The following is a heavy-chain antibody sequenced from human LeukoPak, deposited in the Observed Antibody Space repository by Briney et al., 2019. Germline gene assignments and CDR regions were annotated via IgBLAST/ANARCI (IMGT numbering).Heavy chain of an antibody. D-gene: IGHD2-2*02. CDR2: IYYSGST. CDR1: GYSISSGYY. Sequence: SETLSLTCTVSGYSISSGYYWGWIRQPPGKGLEWIGSIYYSGSTYYNPSLKSRVNISVDTSRTQFSLKLSSMTAADTAVYYCASRNKIPPAFNYYDSWGQGTMVTVSS. CDR3: ASRNKIPPAFNYYDS. J-gene: IGHJ4*02. V-gene: IGHV4-38-2*02.